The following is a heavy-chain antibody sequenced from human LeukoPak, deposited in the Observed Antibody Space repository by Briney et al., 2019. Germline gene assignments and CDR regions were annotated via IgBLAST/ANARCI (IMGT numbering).Heavy chain of an antibody. D-gene: IGHD1-14*01. CDR1: GGSFSGYY. J-gene: IGHJ4*02. Sequence: SETLSLTCAVYGGSFSGYYWSWIRQPPGKGLEWIREINHSGSTNYNPSLKSRVTISVDTSKNQFSLKLSSVTAADTAVYYCARVPGPDYWGQGTLVTVSS. V-gene: IGHV4-34*01. CDR3: ARVPGPDY. CDR2: INHSGST.